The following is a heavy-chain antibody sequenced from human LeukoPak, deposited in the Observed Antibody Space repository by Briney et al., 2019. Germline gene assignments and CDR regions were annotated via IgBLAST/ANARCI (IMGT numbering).Heavy chain of an antibody. CDR1: GFTFSSYG. D-gene: IGHD2-2*01. V-gene: IGHV3-48*01. Sequence: GGSLRLSCAASGFTFSSYGMHWVRQAPGKGLEWISYISSSSSARYYAGSVKGRFTISRDDASNSLYLQMNSLRAEDTAIYYCARMSSSRLPGYWGQGALVTVSS. J-gene: IGHJ4*02. CDR2: ISSSSSAR. CDR3: ARMSSSRLPGY.